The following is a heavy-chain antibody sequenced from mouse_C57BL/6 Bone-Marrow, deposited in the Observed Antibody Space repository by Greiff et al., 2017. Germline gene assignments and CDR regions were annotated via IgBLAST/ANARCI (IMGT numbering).Heavy chain of an antibody. J-gene: IGHJ4*01. V-gene: IGHV14-2*01. CDR2: IDPEDGVS. Sequence: EVKLMESGAELVKPGASVKLSCTASGFYIKDYYMHWVKQRTEKGLEWIGRIDPEDGVSRYAPKFQGKATITEDTSSSTAYLQLSSLTSEDTAVYYCARPDSYAMDYWGQGTSVTVSS. CDR3: ARPDSYAMDY. CDR1: GFYIKDYY.